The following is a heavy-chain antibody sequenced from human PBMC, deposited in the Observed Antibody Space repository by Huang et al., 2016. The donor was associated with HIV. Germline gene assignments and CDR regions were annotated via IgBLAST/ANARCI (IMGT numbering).Heavy chain of an antibody. J-gene: IGHJ4*02. CDR1: GYTFSTYS. CDR2: ISKTRGAT. CDR3: VRDSSSGLQLRY. D-gene: IGHD3-22*01. V-gene: IGHV3-48*01. Sequence: EVQLVESGGGLAQPGGSLRLSCVASGYTFSTYSMNWVRQAPGKGLEWVSYISKTRGATSYAESVKGRLTVSRDNVKNSLYLQMNRLRVEDTAMYYCVRDSSSGLQLRYWGQGALVIVS.